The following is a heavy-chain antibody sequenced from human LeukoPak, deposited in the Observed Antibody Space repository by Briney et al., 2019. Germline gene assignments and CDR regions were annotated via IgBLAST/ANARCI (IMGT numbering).Heavy chain of an antibody. CDR3: ARGLYYDFWSGYSLGYYYGMDV. V-gene: IGHV4-31*03. Sequence: SETLSLTCTVSGGSISSGGYYWSWIRQHPGKGLEWIVYIYYSGSTYYNPSLKSRVTISVDTSKNQFSLKLSSVTAADTAVYYCARGLYYDFWSGYSLGYYYGMDVWGQGTTVTVSS. D-gene: IGHD3-3*01. J-gene: IGHJ6*02. CDR1: GGSISSGGYY. CDR2: IYYSGST.